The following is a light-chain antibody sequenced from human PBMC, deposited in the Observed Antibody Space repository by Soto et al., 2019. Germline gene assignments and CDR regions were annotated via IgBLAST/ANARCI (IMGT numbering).Light chain of an antibody. CDR1: QSVSNN. V-gene: IGKV3-15*01. CDR3: QQYNNWPPIT. Sequence: EILMTQSPATLSVSPGERATLSCRASQSVSNNVAWYQQKPGQAPRLLIYYASTRATGIPARFSGSGSGTEFTLTISSLQSEDFAFYYCQQYNNWPPITFGQGTRLEMK. J-gene: IGKJ5*01. CDR2: YAS.